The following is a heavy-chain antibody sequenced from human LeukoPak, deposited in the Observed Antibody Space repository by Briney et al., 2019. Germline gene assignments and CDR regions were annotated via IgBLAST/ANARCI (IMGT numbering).Heavy chain of an antibody. J-gene: IGHJ4*02. Sequence: SETPSLTCAVSGYSISGGYYWGWIRQPPGKGLEWIATIYHSGDTYYNPSLKSRVTISVDTSKNQFSLKLNSVTAADTAVYYCARVAYDFWSGYNPPSYFDYWGQGTPATVSS. CDR1: GYSISGGYY. CDR3: ARVAYDFWSGYNPPSYFDY. CDR2: IYHSGDT. V-gene: IGHV4-38-2*01. D-gene: IGHD3-3*01.